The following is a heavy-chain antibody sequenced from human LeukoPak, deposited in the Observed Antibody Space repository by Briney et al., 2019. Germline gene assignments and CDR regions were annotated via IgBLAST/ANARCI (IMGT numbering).Heavy chain of an antibody. V-gene: IGHV3-33*01. Sequence: PGGSLRLSCAASGFTFSSYGMHWVRQAPGTGLEWVAVIWYDGSNKYYADSVKGRFTISRDNSKNTLYLQMNSLRAEDTAVYYCARELYDYVWGSYRAHDAFDIWGQGTMVTVSS. D-gene: IGHD3-16*02. CDR2: IWYDGSNK. J-gene: IGHJ3*02. CDR1: GFTFSSYG. CDR3: ARELYDYVWGSYRAHDAFDI.